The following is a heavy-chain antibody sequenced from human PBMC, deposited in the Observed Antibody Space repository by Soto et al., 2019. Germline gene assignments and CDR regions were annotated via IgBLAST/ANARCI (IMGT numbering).Heavy chain of an antibody. CDR2: ISAYNGNT. V-gene: IGHV1-18*01. CDR3: ERDFGGSSRAVGYDYYGMDV. D-gene: IGHD5-12*01. J-gene: IGHJ6*02. CDR1: GYTFTSYG. Sequence: QVQLVQSGAEVKKPGASVKVSCKASGYTFTSYGISWVRQAPGQGLEWMGWISAYNGNTNYAQKLQGRVTMTTDTATSTAYMEVRSLRSDDTAVYYCERDFGGSSRAVGYDYYGMDVWGQGTTVTVCS.